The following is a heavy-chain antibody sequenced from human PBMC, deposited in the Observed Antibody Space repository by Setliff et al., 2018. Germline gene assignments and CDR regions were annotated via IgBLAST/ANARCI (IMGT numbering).Heavy chain of an antibody. CDR3: ARDWEITVVREVTQYYYYMDI. D-gene: IGHD3-10*01. Sequence: PSETLSLTCTVSGASINSGTYYWAWIRQPPGKGLEWIGRIHYRGTTYSNASLASRLTISVDTSKNQFSLKLRSVTAADTAVYYCARDWEITVVREVTQYYYYMDIWGKGNAVTVSS. CDR1: GASINSGTYY. V-gene: IGHV4-39*02. CDR2: IHYRGTT. J-gene: IGHJ6*03.